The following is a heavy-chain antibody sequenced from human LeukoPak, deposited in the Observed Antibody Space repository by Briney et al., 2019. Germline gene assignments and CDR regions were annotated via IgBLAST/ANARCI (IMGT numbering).Heavy chain of an antibody. CDR2: ISVSGSTI. CDR3: ARVDYGDCLDSFPGVFMDV. Sequence: GGSLRLSCAASGFTFSDYYMSWMRQAPGKGLEWISYISVSGSTIYYADSVKGRFTISRDNAKNSLYLQMNSLRAEDTAVYYCARVDYGDCLDSFPGVFMDVWGKGTTVTVSS. V-gene: IGHV3-11*04. D-gene: IGHD4-17*01. CDR1: GFTFSDYY. J-gene: IGHJ6*03.